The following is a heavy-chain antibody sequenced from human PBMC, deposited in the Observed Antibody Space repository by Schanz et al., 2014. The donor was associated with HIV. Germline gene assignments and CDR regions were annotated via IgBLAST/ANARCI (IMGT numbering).Heavy chain of an antibody. Sequence: EVQLVESGGGLVQPGGSLRLSCVVSGFTFSSHWMHWVRQAPGKGLEWVSSIDYRGINTHYADSVQGRFTISRDNSKNTLYLQMNSLRAEDTAIYYCAKTSYGWYFDYWGQGTLVTVSS. J-gene: IGHJ4*02. CDR3: AKTSYGWYFDY. CDR2: IDYRGINT. V-gene: IGHV3-74*01. D-gene: IGHD6-19*01. CDR1: GFTFSSHW.